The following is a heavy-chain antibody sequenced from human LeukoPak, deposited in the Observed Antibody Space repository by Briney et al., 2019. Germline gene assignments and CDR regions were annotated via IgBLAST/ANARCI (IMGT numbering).Heavy chain of an antibody. D-gene: IGHD1-1*01. J-gene: IGHJ5*02. CDR1: GASINNYY. CDR3: ARYTLNWFEP. Sequence: PSETLSLTCTVSGASINNYYWSWIRQPPGKGLEWIAYISYSGSTNYNPSLKSRVTISVDTSKNQFSLKLSSVTAADTAVYYCARYTLNWFEPWGQATLVTVSS. CDR2: ISYSGST. V-gene: IGHV4-59*01.